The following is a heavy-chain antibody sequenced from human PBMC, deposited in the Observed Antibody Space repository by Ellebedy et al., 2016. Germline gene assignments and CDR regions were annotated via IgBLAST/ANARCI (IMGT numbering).Heavy chain of an antibody. CDR3: AKGGGLIFATSMYGMDV. Sequence: GGSLRLSCAASGFTFASYAMTWVRQAPGKGLEWVSGLSASGDITNYAASVKGRFTISRDHSRNTLYLQMDSLRVEDTAVYYCAKGGGLIFATSMYGMDVWGQGTTVTVSS. CDR2: LSASGDIT. V-gene: IGHV3-23*01. CDR1: GFTFASYA. D-gene: IGHD3-3*01. J-gene: IGHJ6*02.